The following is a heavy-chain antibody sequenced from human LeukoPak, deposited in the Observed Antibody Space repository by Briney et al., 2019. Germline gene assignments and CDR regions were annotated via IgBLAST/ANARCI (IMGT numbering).Heavy chain of an antibody. Sequence: GGSLRLSCAASGFTFSSYWMSWVRQAPGKGLEWVSYISSSGSTIYYADSVKGRFTISRDNAKNSLYLQMNSLRAEDTAVYYCARDYPCSSTSCRIFDYWGQGTLVTVSS. J-gene: IGHJ4*02. CDR3: ARDYPCSSTSCRIFDY. CDR1: GFTFSSYW. V-gene: IGHV3-48*04. D-gene: IGHD2-2*01. CDR2: ISSSGSTI.